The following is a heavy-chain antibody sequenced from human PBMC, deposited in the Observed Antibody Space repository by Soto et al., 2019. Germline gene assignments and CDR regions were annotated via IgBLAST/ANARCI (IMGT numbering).Heavy chain of an antibody. CDR1: GFIVSDTY. CDR3: AREPGYCRGGSRSITEDAYDI. Sequence: GGSLRLSCTASGFIVSDTYVNWVRQAPGKGLEWVSAISNRGDTHYAGSVRGRFSLSRDMADNTLHRHMNSLRVEDTVVYFCAREPGYCRGGSRSITEDAYDIWGQGTMVTVSS. CDR2: ISNRGDT. D-gene: IGHD2-15*01. V-gene: IGHV3-66*01. J-gene: IGHJ3*02.